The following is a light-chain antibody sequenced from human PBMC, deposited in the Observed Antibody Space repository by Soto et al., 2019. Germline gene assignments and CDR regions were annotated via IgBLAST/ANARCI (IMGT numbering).Light chain of an antibody. CDR1: QSLTSN. Sequence: EIILTQSPATLYVSPGERATLSWRASQSLTSNLAWYQQRPGQAPRLLFYDTSTRATDIPARFSGSGSGTEFTLTIASLQSEDFAVYYCQQYKHWPRLLSFGGGNRV. CDR3: QQYKHWPRLLS. V-gene: IGKV3-15*01. J-gene: IGKJ4*01. CDR2: DTS.